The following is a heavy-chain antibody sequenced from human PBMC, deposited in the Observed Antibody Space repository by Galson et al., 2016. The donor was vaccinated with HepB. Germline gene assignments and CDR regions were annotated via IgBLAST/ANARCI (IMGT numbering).Heavy chain of an antibody. V-gene: IGHV4-34*01. CDR2: IDHSGST. D-gene: IGHD2-15*01. CDR3: ARGRGRTYYFDY. Sequence: ETLSLTCAVYGGSFSGYYWSWIRQPPGKGLEWIGEIDHSGSTNYHPPLKSRVTISVDTSKNQFSLKLSSVTAADTAVYYCARGRGRTYYFDYWGQGTLVTVSS. J-gene: IGHJ4*02. CDR1: GGSFSGYY.